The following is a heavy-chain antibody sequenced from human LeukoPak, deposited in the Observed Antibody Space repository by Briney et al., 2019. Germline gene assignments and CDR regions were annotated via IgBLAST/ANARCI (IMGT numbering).Heavy chain of an antibody. CDR1: GFTFSTYG. D-gene: IGHD3-22*01. V-gene: IGHV3-30*02. CDR3: AKDFEAVVGITAAYFQH. J-gene: IGHJ1*01. Sequence: PGGSLRLSCVASGFTFSTYGIHWVRQAPGKGLEWVAFIRYDGSNKYYADSVKGRFTISRDNSKNTLYLQMNSLRAEDTAVYYCAKDFEAVVGITAAYFQHWGQGTLVTVSS. CDR2: IRYDGSNK.